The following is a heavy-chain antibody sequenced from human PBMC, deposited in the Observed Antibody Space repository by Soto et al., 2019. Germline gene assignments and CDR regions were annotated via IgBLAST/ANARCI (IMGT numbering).Heavy chain of an antibody. CDR1: GFTLSSYW. V-gene: IGHV3-74*01. D-gene: IGHD5-12*01. CDR3: VRGYSDY. CDR2: INTDGSAT. J-gene: IGHJ4*02. Sequence: EIQLVESGGGLVQPGGSLRLSCAASGFTLSSYWMHWVRQVPGQGLVWVSRINTDGSATNYADSVKGRFIMSRDNARNTMYLQMNSLRAEDTAVYYCVRGYSDYWGQGTLVTVSS.